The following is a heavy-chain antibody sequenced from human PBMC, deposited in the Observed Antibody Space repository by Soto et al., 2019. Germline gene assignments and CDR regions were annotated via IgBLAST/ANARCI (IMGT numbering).Heavy chain of an antibody. J-gene: IGHJ4*02. CDR2: INPDTGDT. CDR3: VRQPGGVATPGDDY. CDR1: GYPFSSFD. V-gene: IGHV1-8*01. Sequence: QVQLVQSGAEVKKPGTPVKVSCEASGYPFSSFDINWVRQAAGQGLEWMGWINPDTGDTAFAQRFQDRITMTRTTSISTAYMELSRLTSDDTAVYYCVRQPGGVATPGDDYWGQGTLVTVSS. D-gene: IGHD2-15*01.